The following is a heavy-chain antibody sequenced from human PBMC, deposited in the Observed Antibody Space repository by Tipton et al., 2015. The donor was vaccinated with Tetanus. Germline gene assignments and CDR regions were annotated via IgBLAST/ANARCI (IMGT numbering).Heavy chain of an antibody. Sequence: TLSLTCAVSGVSIRSSTYFWGWIRQPPGKGLEWIGHIFYAGSSHYNPSFESRVTISVDTSKNQFSLKLNSVTAADTAVYYCARRGDYVFYYESSGYLWGAAFDIWGQGTMVSVSS. J-gene: IGHJ3*02. D-gene: IGHD3-22*01. CDR2: IFYAGSS. V-gene: IGHV4-39*01. CDR1: GVSIRSSTYF. CDR3: ARRGDYVFYYESSGYLWGAAFDI.